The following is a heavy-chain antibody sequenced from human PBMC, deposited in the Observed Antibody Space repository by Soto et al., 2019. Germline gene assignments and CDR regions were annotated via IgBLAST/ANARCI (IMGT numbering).Heavy chain of an antibody. Sequence: HLVESGGSLVRPGGSLTLSCAASGFGFSKYWMSWVRLAPGKGPEWVANIQPDVSQKYYVYSVKGRFTISRDNAKNSLSLQMTSLRVEDTAVNYCARAGYWGQGALVTVSS. CDR2: IQPDVSQK. J-gene: IGHJ4*02. CDR3: ARAGY. V-gene: IGHV3-7*01. CDR1: GFGFSKYW.